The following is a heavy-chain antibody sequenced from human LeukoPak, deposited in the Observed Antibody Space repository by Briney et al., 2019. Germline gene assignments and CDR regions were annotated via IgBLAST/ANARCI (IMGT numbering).Heavy chain of an antibody. CDR1: GLTVSRHY. J-gene: IGHJ4*02. D-gene: IGHD2-15*01. CDR2: IKSKTDGGTT. CDR3: TTEGYCSGGNCYSYDN. V-gene: IGHV3-15*01. Sequence: GGSLRLSCVASGLTVSRHYMTWVRQAPGRGLEWVGRIKSKTDGGTTDYAAPVKGRFTISRDDSKNKLFLQMNSLKTEDTAVYYCTTEGYCSGGNCYSYDNWGQGTLVTVSS.